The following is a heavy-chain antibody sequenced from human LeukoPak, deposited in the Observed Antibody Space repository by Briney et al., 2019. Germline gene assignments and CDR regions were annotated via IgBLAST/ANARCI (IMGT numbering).Heavy chain of an antibody. CDR2: INPNSGGT. CDR3: ARDPMTTVTYFDY. CDR1: GYTFTCYY. V-gene: IGHV1-2*02. J-gene: IGHJ4*02. D-gene: IGHD4-17*01. Sequence: ASVKVSCKASGYTFTCYYMRWVRQAPGQGLEWMGWINPNSGGTNYAQKFQGRVTMTRDTSISTAYMELSRLRSDDTAVYYCARDPMTTVTYFDYWGQGTLVTVSS.